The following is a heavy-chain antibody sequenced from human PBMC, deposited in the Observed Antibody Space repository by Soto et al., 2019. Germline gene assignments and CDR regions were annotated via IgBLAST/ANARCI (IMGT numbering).Heavy chain of an antibody. Sequence: QVQLQESGPGLVKPSETLSLTCTVSGGSISSYYWRWIRQPAGKGLEWIGRIYTSGSTNYNPSLKSRVTMSVDTSKNQFSLKLSSVTAADTAVYYCARDPGSNPRGYYYYGMDVWGQGTTVTVSS. CDR1: GGSISSYY. J-gene: IGHJ6*02. CDR3: ARDPGSNPRGYYYYGMDV. CDR2: IYTSGST. V-gene: IGHV4-4*07. D-gene: IGHD4-4*01.